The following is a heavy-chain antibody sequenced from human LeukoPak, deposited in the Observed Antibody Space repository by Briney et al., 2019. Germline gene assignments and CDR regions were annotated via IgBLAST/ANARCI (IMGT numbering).Heavy chain of an antibody. CDR3: TREKRYFDWFQADY. Sequence: GRSLRLSCTASGFTFSDYAMSWFRQAPGKGLEWVGFIRNKAYGGTAEYAASVKGRFTISSDDSKTIAYLQMNSLKTEDTAVYYCTREKRYFDWFQADYWGQGTLVTVSS. CDR1: GFTFSDYA. V-gene: IGHV3-49*03. J-gene: IGHJ4*02. CDR2: IRNKAYGGTA. D-gene: IGHD3-9*01.